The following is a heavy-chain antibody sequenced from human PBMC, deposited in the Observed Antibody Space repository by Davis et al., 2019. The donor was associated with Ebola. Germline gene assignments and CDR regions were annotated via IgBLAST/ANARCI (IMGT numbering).Heavy chain of an antibody. CDR1: GYTFTNYA. Sequence: AASVKVSCKTSGYTFTNYAMHWVRQAPGQRLEWMGWINAGNGNTKYSQKFQGRVTITRDTSASTAYMELSSLRSEDTAVYYCARVGGSYLQFDYWGQGTLVTVSS. D-gene: IGHD1-26*01. J-gene: IGHJ4*02. CDR2: INAGNGNT. CDR3: ARVGGSYLQFDY. V-gene: IGHV1-3*01.